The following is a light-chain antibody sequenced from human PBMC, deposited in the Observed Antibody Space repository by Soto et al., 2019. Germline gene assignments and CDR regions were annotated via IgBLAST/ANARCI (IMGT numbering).Light chain of an antibody. J-gene: IGKJ1*01. CDR1: QSVSSY. CDR3: QQRSNWPPWT. V-gene: IGKV3-11*01. Sequence: EIVLTQSPATLSLSPGERATLSCRASQSVSSYLAWYQQKPGQAPRLLIYDASNRATGIPARFSGSGSGTDFTLTTSSLEPEDFAAYYCQQRSNWPPWTFGQGTKVDIK. CDR2: DAS.